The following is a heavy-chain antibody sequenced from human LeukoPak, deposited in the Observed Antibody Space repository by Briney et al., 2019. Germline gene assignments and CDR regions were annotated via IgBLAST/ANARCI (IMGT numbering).Heavy chain of an antibody. V-gene: IGHV4-34*01. CDR2: INHSGST. CDR3: ARKASAYYDFWSGYSRTGLYYYYYMDV. D-gene: IGHD3-3*01. Sequence: SETLSLTCAVYGGSFSGYYWSWIRQPPGKGLEWIGEINHSGSTNYNPSLKSRVTTSVDTSKNQFSPKLSSVTAADTAVYYCARKASAYYDFWSGYSRTGLYYYYYMDVWGKGTTVTVSS. J-gene: IGHJ6*03. CDR1: GGSFSGYY.